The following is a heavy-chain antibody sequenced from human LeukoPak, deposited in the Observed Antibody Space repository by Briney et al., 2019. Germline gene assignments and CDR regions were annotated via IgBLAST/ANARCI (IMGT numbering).Heavy chain of an antibody. V-gene: IGHV4-61*08. CDR3: ARNPEYNWNNGFFDY. CDR1: GGSISSGGYY. CDR2: IFDSGST. D-gene: IGHD1/OR15-1a*01. J-gene: IGHJ4*02. Sequence: PSETLSLTCTVSGGSISSGGYYWSWIRQPPGKGLEWIGYIFDSGSTTYNPSLKSRVTISEDTSENQFSLRLTSVTAADTAVYYCARNPEYNWNNGFFDYWGQGILVTVSS.